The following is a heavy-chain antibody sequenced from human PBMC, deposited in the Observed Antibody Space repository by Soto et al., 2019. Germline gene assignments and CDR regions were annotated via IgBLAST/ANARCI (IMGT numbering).Heavy chain of an antibody. CDR3: ASLGDYDILTGYYNDY. J-gene: IGHJ4*02. Sequence: SETLSLTCTVSGGSISSGGYYWSWIRQHPGKGLEWIGYIYYSGSTNYNPSLKSRVTISVDTSKNQFSLKLSSVTAADTAVYYCASLGDYDILTGYYNDYWGQGTLVTVPQ. V-gene: IGHV4-61*08. CDR1: GGSISSGGYY. D-gene: IGHD3-9*01. CDR2: IYYSGST.